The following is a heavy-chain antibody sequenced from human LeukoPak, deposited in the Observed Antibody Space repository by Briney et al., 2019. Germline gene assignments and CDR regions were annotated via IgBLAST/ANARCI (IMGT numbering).Heavy chain of an antibody. V-gene: IGHV3-48*01. J-gene: IGHJ4*02. CDR1: GFTFSSDS. D-gene: IGHD3-10*01. CDR2: ISSSSSTI. CDR3: ARDPRGWWFGESDY. Sequence: PGGSLRLSCAASGFTFSSDSMNWVRQAPGKGLEWVSYISSSSSTIYYADSVKGRFPISRANAKNSLYLQMSSLRVEDTAVYYCARDPRGWWFGESDYWGQGTLVTVSS.